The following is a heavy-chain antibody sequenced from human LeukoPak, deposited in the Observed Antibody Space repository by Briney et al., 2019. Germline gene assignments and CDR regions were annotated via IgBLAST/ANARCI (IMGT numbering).Heavy chain of an antibody. V-gene: IGHV3-23*01. D-gene: IGHD2-2*01. CDR3: VSFYETY. J-gene: IGHJ4*02. CDR1: GFTFPGIA. CDR2: LTGDGNT. Sequence: GESLRLSCAASGFTFPGIARGWVAKAPGKGLEWVSVLTGDGNTYYADSVKGRFTISKDNAKNTVYLQMNNLRAEDTAVYYCVSFYETYWGRGTLVTVSS.